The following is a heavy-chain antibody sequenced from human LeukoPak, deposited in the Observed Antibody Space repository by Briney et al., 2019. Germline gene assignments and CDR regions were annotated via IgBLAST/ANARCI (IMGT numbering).Heavy chain of an antibody. J-gene: IGHJ4*02. D-gene: IGHD3-10*01. CDR2: INGGGGST. CDR1: GFTFNTYA. CDR3: AKDRSASGSYYPDY. Sequence: GVSLRLSCAASGFTFNTYAMSWVRQAPGKGLEWLSGINGGGGSTYYADSVKGRFTISRDNSHNTLYLQMNSLRAEDTAIYYCAKDRSASGSYYPDYWGQGTLVTVSS. V-gene: IGHV3-23*01.